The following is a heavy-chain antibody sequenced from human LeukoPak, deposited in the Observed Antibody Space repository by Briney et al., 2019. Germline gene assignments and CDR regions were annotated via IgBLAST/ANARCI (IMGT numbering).Heavy chain of an antibody. V-gene: IGHV3-30-3*01. CDR3: ARDLTESSPAALDY. D-gene: IGHD6-6*01. CDR1: GFTFSDYY. Sequence: QPGGSLRLSCAASGFTFSDYYMSWIRQAPGKGLEWVAVISYDGSNKYYADSVKGRFTISRDNSKNTLYLQMNSLRAEDTAVYYCARDLTESSPAALDYWGQGTLVTVSS. J-gene: IGHJ4*02. CDR2: ISYDGSNK.